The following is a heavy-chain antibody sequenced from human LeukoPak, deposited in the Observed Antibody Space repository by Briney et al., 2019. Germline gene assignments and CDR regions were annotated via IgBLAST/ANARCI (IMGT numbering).Heavy chain of an antibody. Sequence: SVKVSCKASGGTFSSYAISWVRQAPGQGLEWMGRVIPILGIANYAQKFQGRVTITADKSTTTAYMELSSLRSEDTAVYYCAGGSSGEGYWGQGTLVTVSS. V-gene: IGHV1-69*04. J-gene: IGHJ4*02. D-gene: IGHD6-19*01. CDR1: GGTFSSYA. CDR2: VIPILGIA. CDR3: AGGSSGEGY.